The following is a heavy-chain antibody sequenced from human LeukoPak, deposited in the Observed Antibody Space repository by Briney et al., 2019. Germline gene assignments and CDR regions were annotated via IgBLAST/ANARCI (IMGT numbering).Heavy chain of an antibody. D-gene: IGHD2-2*01. V-gene: IGHV3-30*02. CDR1: GFTFSSYG. CDR3: AKDLGCSSTSCYQDY. J-gene: IGHJ4*02. Sequence: PGGSLRLSCAASGFTFSSYGMHWVRQAPGKGLEWVAFIRYDGSNKYYADSVKGRFTISRDNSKNTLYLQMNSLRAEDTAVYYCAKDLGCSSTSCYQDYWGQGTLVTVSS. CDR2: IRYDGSNK.